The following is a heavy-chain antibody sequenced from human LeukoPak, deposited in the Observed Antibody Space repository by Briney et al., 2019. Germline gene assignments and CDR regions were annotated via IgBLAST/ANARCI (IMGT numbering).Heavy chain of an antibody. V-gene: IGHV3-30*18. D-gene: IGHD3-10*01. CDR1: GFTFSSYG. CDR3: AKDLSYGSGSSILDW. J-gene: IGHJ4*02. CDR2: ISYDGSNK. Sequence: GGSLRLSCAASGFTFSSYGMHWVRQAPGKGLEWVAVISYDGSNKYYADSVKGRFTISRDNSKNTLYLQMNSLRAEDTAVYYCAKDLSYGSGSSILDWWGQGTLVTVSP.